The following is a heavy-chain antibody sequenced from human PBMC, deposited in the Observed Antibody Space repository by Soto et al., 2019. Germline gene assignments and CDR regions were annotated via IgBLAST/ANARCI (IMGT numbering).Heavy chain of an antibody. J-gene: IGHJ4*02. CDR3: ARDAGIAAAGTPDLDY. CDR2: IYQSGST. CDR1: GGSISSSNW. V-gene: IGHV4-4*02. D-gene: IGHD6-13*01. Sequence: PSETLPLTCAVSGGSISSSNWWSWVRQPPGKGLEWIGEIYQSGSTNYNQYLKSRITITVDKSKNQFSLKLSSVTAADTAVFYCARDAGIAAAGTPDLDYWGQGTLVTVSS.